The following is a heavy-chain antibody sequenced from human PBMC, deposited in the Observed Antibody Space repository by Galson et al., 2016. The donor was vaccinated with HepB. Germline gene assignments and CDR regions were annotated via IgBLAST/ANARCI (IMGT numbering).Heavy chain of an antibody. V-gene: IGHV3-73*01. D-gene: IGHD3-16*01. J-gene: IGHJ4*02. Sequence: SLRLSCAASGFTFSDSAMHWVRQASGKELEWVGRIRSKANNYATAYAASVKGRFTISRDDSKNTAYLQMNSLKTEDTAVYYCTRRKGKMYYFDYWGQGTLVTVSS. CDR1: GFTFSDSA. CDR3: TRRKGKMYYFDY. CDR2: IRSKANNYAT.